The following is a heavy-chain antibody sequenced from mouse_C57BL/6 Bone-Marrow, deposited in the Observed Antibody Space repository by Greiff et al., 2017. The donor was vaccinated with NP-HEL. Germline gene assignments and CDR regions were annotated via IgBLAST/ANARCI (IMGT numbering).Heavy chain of an antibody. J-gene: IGHJ2*01. Sequence: EVKLVESGGGLVKPGGSLKLSCAASVFTFSDYGMHWVSQAPEKGLEWVAYISSGSSTIYYADTVKGRFTISRDNSKNTLFMQMTSLRSEDTAMYYCARRMDDGYYYFDYWGQGTTLTVSS. CDR3: ARRMDDGYYYFDY. CDR1: VFTFSDYG. D-gene: IGHD2-3*01. V-gene: IGHV5-17*01. CDR2: ISSGSSTI.